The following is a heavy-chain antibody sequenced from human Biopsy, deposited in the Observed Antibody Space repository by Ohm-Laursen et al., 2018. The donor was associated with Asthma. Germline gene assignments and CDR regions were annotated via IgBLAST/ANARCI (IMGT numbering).Heavy chain of an antibody. CDR1: GFSLSTSGGG. CDR3: VHTLVGLKAFDF. D-gene: IGHD1-26*01. CDR2: IYWDDDK. J-gene: IGHJ4*02. V-gene: IGHV2-5*02. Sequence: TLTLTLTCTFSGFSLSTSGGGVGWIRQPPGKALEWLGNIYWDDDKRHSPSLQSRLTITRDPPKDQVVLTMTNMGPVDTGTYYCVHTLVGLKAFDFWGQGTLVTVSS.